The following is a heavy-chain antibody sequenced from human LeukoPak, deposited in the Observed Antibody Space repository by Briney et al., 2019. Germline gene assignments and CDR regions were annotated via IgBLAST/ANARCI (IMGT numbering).Heavy chain of an antibody. CDR1: GYTFTSYD. J-gene: IGHJ4*02. CDR3: ARAPYYYDSSGYYLGY. Sequence: ASVKVSCKASGYTFTSYDINWVRQATGQGLEWMGRMNPNSGNTGYAQKFQGRVTITRNTSISTAYMELSSLRSEDTAVYYCARAPYYYDSSGYYLGYWGQGTLVTVSS. V-gene: IGHV1-8*03. CDR2: MNPNSGNT. D-gene: IGHD3-22*01.